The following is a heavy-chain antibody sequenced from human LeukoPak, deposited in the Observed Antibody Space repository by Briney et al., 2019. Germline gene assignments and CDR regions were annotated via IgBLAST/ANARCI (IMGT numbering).Heavy chain of an antibody. CDR3: VNSSPGGGWLVSGNFDY. CDR1: GGSISSSSYY. V-gene: IGHV4-39*01. CDR2: IYYSGST. Sequence: SETLSLTCTVSGGSISSSSYYWGWIRQPPGKGLEWIGSIYYSGSTYYNPSLKSRVTIPVDTSKNQFSLKLSSVTAADTAVYYCVNSSPGGGWLVSGNFDYWGQGTLVTVSS. D-gene: IGHD6-19*01. J-gene: IGHJ4*02.